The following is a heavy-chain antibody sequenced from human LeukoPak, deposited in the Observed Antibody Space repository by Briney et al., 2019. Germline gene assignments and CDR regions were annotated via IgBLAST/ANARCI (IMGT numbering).Heavy chain of an antibody. D-gene: IGHD4-17*01. CDR2: IYDGRGT. CDR1: GGSISGYY. CDR3: ARVDYGDYRFDY. J-gene: IGHJ4*02. V-gene: IGHV4-59*01. Sequence: PSETLSLTCSVSGGSISGYYWTWIRQPPGKGLEWIGYIYDGRGTNYNPSLKSRVTISMDTSKNQFSLKLNSVTVADTAVYYCARVDYGDYRFDYWGQGTLVTVSS.